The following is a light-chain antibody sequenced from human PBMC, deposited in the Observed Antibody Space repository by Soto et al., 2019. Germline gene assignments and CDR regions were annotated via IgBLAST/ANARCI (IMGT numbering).Light chain of an antibody. CDR2: DVG. V-gene: IGLV2-14*03. Sequence: QSALTQPASVSGSPGQSSTISCTGTNSDVGAYSYVSWYQQYPCKAPKLLIYDVGARPSGISDRFYGSKSGNTASLTISGLQAEDEADYYCSSYTAFTTYVFGSGTKLTVL. J-gene: IGLJ1*01. CDR3: SSYTAFTTYV. CDR1: NSDVGAYSY.